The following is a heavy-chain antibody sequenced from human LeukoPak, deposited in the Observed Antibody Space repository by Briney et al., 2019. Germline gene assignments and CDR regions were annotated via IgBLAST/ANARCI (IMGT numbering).Heavy chain of an antibody. Sequence: PSETLSLTCSVSGGSITSSTYYWAWIRRPPGKGLEWIASINYSGNTKYNPSLQSRLTMSVDTSKKQFSLKLTSVTAADTAVYYCARHEAADWFDPWGQGTLVTVSS. V-gene: IGHV4-39*01. J-gene: IGHJ5*02. CDR1: GGSITSSTYY. CDR3: ARHEAADWFDP. CDR2: INYSGNT.